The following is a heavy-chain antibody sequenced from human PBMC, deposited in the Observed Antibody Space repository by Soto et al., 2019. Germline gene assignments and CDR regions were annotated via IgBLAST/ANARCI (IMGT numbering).Heavy chain of an antibody. V-gene: IGHV1-18*04. Sequence: ASVKVSCKASGYTFTSYGISWVRQAPGQGLEWMGWISAYNGNTNYAQKLQGRVTMTTDTSTSTAYMELRSLRSEDTAVYYCARDGARIVVAPAASPLDYYYGMDVWGQGTTVTVSS. CDR3: ARDGARIVVAPAASPLDYYYGMDV. J-gene: IGHJ6*02. CDR1: GYTFTSYG. CDR2: ISAYNGNT. D-gene: IGHD2-2*01.